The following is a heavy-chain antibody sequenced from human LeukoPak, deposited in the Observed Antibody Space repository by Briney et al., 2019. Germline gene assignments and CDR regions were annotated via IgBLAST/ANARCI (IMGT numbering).Heavy chain of an antibody. CDR3: ARSLPYGTTWYGRSDF. J-gene: IGHJ4*02. D-gene: IGHD6-13*01. CDR2: IRQDGDTK. V-gene: IGHV3-7*03. CDR1: GFPFNAYW. Sequence: PGGSLRLSCAASGFPFNAYWMTWVRQAPGKGLEWVANIRQDGDTKYYVDSVKGRFTISRDNAMNSLYLQMNSLRAEDTAICYCARSLPYGTTWYGRSDFWGQGTLVTVSS.